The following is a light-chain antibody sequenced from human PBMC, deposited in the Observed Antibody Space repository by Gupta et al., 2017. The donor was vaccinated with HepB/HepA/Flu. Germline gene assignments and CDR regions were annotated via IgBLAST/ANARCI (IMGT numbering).Light chain of an antibody. CDR1: QTISNS. Sequence: DIQMTQSPSSLSVSIGDRVTITCRASQTISNSLNWYQHQPGKAPKLLIYAASTLQSGVPSRFSGSGSGIDFTLTVSSLQPEDVATYYCQQSNNSPISFGGGTKVEIK. CDR2: AAS. J-gene: IGKJ4*01. V-gene: IGKV1-39*01. CDR3: QQSNNSPIS.